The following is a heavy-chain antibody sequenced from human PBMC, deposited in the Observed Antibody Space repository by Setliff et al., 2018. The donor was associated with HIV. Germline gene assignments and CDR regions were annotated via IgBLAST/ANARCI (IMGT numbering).Heavy chain of an antibody. J-gene: IGHJ5*02. D-gene: IGHD6-19*01. Sequence: SETLSLTCTASGYPISSGYYWGWIRQPPGKGLEWIGSIYHSGTTYYNPSLKSRVTISVDTSKNQFSLKLSPATAADTAVYYCARPRRVRSRAWYWFDIWGQGTLVTVSS. CDR1: GYPISSGYY. CDR2: IYHSGTT. CDR3: ARPRRVRSRAWYWFDI. V-gene: IGHV4-38-2*02.